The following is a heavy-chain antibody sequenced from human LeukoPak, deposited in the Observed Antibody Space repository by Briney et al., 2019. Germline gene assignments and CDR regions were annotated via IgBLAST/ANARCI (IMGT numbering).Heavy chain of an antibody. Sequence: GGSLRLSCAASGFTFSSYAMSWVRQAPGKGLEWVSGVSVSGGNTYYAASVKGRFTISRDNSKNTLHLQMKSLRAEDTAVYYCVRDFQYWGQGTLVTVSS. CDR3: VRDFQY. CDR1: GFTFSSYA. V-gene: IGHV3-23*01. D-gene: IGHD2/OR15-2a*01. CDR2: VSVSGGNT. J-gene: IGHJ4*02.